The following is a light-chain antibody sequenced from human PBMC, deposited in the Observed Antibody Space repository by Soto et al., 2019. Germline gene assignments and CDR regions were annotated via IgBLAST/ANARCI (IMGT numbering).Light chain of an antibody. CDR2: SNN. CDR3: AAWDDGLNGYV. CDR1: SSNIGSNP. J-gene: IGLJ1*01. Sequence: QSVLTQPPSASGTPGQRVTISCSGSSSNIGSNPVNWYHQLPGTAPKLLIYSNNQRPSGVPDRFSGSKSGTSASLAISGLQSEDEADYYCAAWDDGLNGYVFGTGTNVTVL. V-gene: IGLV1-44*01.